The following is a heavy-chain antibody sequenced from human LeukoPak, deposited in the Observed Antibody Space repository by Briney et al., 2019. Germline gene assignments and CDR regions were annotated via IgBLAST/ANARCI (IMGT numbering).Heavy chain of an antibody. CDR2: IYPGDSDT. CDR1: GYSFTSYW. V-gene: IGHV5-51*01. J-gene: IGHJ4*02. D-gene: IGHD3-22*01. CDR3: ARCPEYYYDSSGYYDY. Sequence: GESLKISCKGSGYSFTSYWIGWVRQMPEKGLEWMGIIYPGDSDTRYSPSFQGQVTISADKSISAAYLQWSSLKASDTAMYYCARCPEYYYDSSGYYDYWGQGTLVTVSS.